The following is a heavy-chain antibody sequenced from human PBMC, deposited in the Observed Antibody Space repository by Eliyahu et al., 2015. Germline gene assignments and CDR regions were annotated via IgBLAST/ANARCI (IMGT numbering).Heavy chain of an antibody. CDR1: GGSFSGYY. Sequence: QVQLQQWGAGLLKPSETLSLTCAVYGGSFSGYYWSWIRQPPGKGLEWIGEINHSGSTNYNPSLKSRVTISVDTSKNQFSLKLSSVTAADTAVYYCARDGYILFDYWGQGTLVTVSS. V-gene: IGHV4-34*01. CDR3: ARDGYILFDY. J-gene: IGHJ4*02. D-gene: IGHD5-24*01. CDR2: INHSGST.